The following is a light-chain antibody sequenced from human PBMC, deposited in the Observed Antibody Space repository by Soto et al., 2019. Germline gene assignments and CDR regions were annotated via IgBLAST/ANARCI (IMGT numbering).Light chain of an antibody. CDR3: SSYTSSSFYV. CDR1: SSDVGGYNY. J-gene: IGLJ1*01. V-gene: IGLV2-14*01. Sequence: QPVLTQPASVSGSPGQSITISCTGTSSDVGGYNYVSWYQQHPGKAPKLMIYDVSNRPSGVSNRFSGSKSGNTASLTISGLQAEDEADYYCSSYTSSSFYVFGTGTKLTVL. CDR2: DVS.